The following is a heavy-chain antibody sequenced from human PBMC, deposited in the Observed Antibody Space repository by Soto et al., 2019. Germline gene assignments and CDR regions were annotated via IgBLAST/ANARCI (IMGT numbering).Heavy chain of an antibody. Sequence: GSLRLSCAASGFTFSSYAMHWVRQAPGKGLEWVAVISYDGSNKYYADSVKGRFTISRDNSKNTLYLQMNSLRAEDTAVYYCARDRGAARTKGDGMDVWGQGTTVTVSS. D-gene: IGHD6-6*01. V-gene: IGHV3-30-3*01. J-gene: IGHJ6*02. CDR3: ARDRGAARTKGDGMDV. CDR1: GFTFSSYA. CDR2: ISYDGSNK.